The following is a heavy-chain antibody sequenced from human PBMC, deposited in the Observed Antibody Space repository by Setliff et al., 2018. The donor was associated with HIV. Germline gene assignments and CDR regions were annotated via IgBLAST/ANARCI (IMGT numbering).Heavy chain of an antibody. CDR2: IDRAGTTM. CDR1: GFSFSSYE. Sequence: PGGSLRLSCAASGFSFSSYEMNWVRQAPGKGLEWVAYIDRAGTTMYYVDSVKGRFTISRDNAKSSPFLQMEGLRVEDTAVYYCATDHSGWYLPLFHHWGRGTLVTVSS. J-gene: IGHJ1*01. V-gene: IGHV3-48*03. CDR3: ATDHSGWYLPLFHH. D-gene: IGHD6-19*01.